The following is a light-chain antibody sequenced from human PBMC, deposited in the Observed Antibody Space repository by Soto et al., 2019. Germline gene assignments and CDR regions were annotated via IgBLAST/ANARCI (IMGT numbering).Light chain of an antibody. CDR1: TSDVGGHTY. J-gene: IGLJ1*01. CDR3: SLYTSENTYV. Sequence: QSALTQPASVSGSPGQSITISCTGTTSDVGGHTYVSWYQHHPGKAPKLMIYEVSNRPSGVPDRFSGSKSGNTASLTISGLQAADEADYYCSLYTSENTYVFGTGTKVTVL. CDR2: EVS. V-gene: IGLV2-14*01.